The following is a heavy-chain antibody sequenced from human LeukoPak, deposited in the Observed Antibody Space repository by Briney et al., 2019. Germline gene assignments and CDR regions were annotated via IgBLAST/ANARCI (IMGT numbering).Heavy chain of an antibody. CDR2: ISCAGGN. D-gene: IGHD4-17*01. CDR3: ARRDYPYYFDY. CDR1: GSSISNTNYC. V-gene: IGHV4-39*01. J-gene: IGHJ4*02. Sequence: PSETLSLTCTVSGSSISNTNYCWGWIRQPPGKGLEWIGTISCAGGNYYDPAFRARITTSVDTSNNRFSLKLSSVTAADTAVYYCARRDYPYYFDYWGQGTLVTFSS.